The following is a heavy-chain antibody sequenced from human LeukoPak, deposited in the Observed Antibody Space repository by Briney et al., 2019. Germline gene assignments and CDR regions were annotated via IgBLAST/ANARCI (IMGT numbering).Heavy chain of an antibody. CDR1: GYTFTGYY. V-gene: IGHV1-2*02. D-gene: IGHD2-2*01. Sequence: ASVKASCKASGYTFTGYYMHWVRQAPGQGLEWMGWINPNSGGTNYAQKFQGRVTMTRATSISTAYMELSRLRSDDTAVYYCARIGYCSSTSCYSSNAFDIWGQGTMVTVSS. CDR2: INPNSGGT. CDR3: ARIGYCSSTSCYSSNAFDI. J-gene: IGHJ3*02.